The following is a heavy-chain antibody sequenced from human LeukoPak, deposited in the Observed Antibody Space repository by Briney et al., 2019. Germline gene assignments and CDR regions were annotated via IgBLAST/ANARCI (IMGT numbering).Heavy chain of an antibody. CDR1: GFTFRTYA. D-gene: IGHD3-16*01. J-gene: IGHJ4*02. V-gene: IGHV3-15*01. CDR3: TTDLGEY. CDR2: IISKTDGGTT. Sequence: PGGSLRLSCTGSGFTFRTYAFSWVRQAPGKGLEWVGRIISKTDGGTTDYAAPVKVRFTISRDDSKNTLYLQMNSLKTEDTAVYYCTTDLGEYWGQGTLVTVSS.